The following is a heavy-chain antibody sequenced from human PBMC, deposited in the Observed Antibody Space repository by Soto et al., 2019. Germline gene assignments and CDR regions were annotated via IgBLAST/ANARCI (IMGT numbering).Heavy chain of an antibody. Sequence: ASVKVSCKASGYTFTSYAMHWVRQAPGQRLEWMGWINAGNGNTKYSQKFQGRVTITRDTSASTAYMELSSLRSEDTAVYYCARDLAYDSSGYYSPGDYWGQGTLVTVSS. J-gene: IGHJ4*02. CDR1: GYTFTSYA. D-gene: IGHD3-22*01. V-gene: IGHV1-3*01. CDR3: ARDLAYDSSGYYSPGDY. CDR2: INAGNGNT.